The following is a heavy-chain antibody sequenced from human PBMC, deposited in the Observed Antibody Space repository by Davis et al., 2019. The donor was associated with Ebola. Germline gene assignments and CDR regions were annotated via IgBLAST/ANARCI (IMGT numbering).Heavy chain of an antibody. CDR1: GFTFSDYY. D-gene: IGHD3-9*01. CDR3: ASLVLTDVWGMDV. CDR2: ISSSGSTI. V-gene: IGHV3-11*01. Sequence: GESLKISCAASGFTFSDYYMSWIRQAPGKGLEWVSYISSSGSTIYYADSVKGRFTISRDNAKNSLYLQMNSLRAEDTAVYYCASLVLTDVWGMDVWGQGTTVTVSS. J-gene: IGHJ6*02.